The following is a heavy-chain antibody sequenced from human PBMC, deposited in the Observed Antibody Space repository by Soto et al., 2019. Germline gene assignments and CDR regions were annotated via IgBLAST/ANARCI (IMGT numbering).Heavy chain of an antibody. D-gene: IGHD3-3*01. Sequence: GASVKVSCQASGGTFSRYAISWVRQAPGQGLEWMGWISAYNGNTNYAQKLQGRVTMTTDTSTSTAYMELRSLRSDDTAVYYCARDFGPKYFDYWGQGTLVTVSS. CDR3: ARDFGPKYFDY. CDR2: ISAYNGNT. CDR1: GGTFSRYA. V-gene: IGHV1-18*01. J-gene: IGHJ4*02.